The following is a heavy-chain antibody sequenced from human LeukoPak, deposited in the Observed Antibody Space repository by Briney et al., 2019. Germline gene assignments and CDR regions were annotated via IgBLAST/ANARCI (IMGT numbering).Heavy chain of an antibody. Sequence: KTSETLSLTCTVSGGSISSSSYYWGWIRQPPGKGLEWIGSIYYSGSTNYNPSPKSRVTISVDKSKNQFSLKLSSVTAADTAVYYCARDHRGVVYETQFDYWGQGTLVTVSS. CDR3: ARDHRGVVYETQFDY. CDR1: GGSISSSSYY. V-gene: IGHV4-39*07. D-gene: IGHD3-10*01. J-gene: IGHJ4*02. CDR2: IYYSGST.